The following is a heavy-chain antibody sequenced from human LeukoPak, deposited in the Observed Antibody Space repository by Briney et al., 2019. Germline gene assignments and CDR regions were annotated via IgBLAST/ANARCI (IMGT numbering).Heavy chain of an antibody. CDR3: ARRDGWLDP. CDR2: IYHSGST. CDR1: GYSISSGYY. Sequence: PSETLSLTCAVSGYSISSGYYWGWIRQPPGKGLEWIGSIYHSGSTYYNPSLKSRVTISVDTSKNQFSLKLSSVTAADTAVYYCARRDGWLDPWGQGTLVTVSS. D-gene: IGHD5-24*01. V-gene: IGHV4-38-2*01. J-gene: IGHJ5*02.